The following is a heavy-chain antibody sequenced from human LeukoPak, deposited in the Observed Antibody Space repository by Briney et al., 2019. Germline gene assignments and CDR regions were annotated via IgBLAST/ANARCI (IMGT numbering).Heavy chain of an antibody. CDR3: ARGSFRGFDY. Sequence: GGSLRLSCAASGLTFSSYAMHWVRQAPGKGLEWVAVISYDGSNKYYADSVKGRFTISRDNSKNTLYLQMNSLRAEDTAVYYCARGSFRGFDYWGQGTLLTVSS. CDR1: GLTFSSYA. CDR2: ISYDGSNK. V-gene: IGHV3-30-3*01. J-gene: IGHJ4*02.